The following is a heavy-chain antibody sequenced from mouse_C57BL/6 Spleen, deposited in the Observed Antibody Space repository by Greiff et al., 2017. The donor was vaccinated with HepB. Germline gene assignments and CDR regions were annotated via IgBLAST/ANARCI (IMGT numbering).Heavy chain of an antibody. CDR1: GFTFSSYG. CDR3: ARDWSNYDWFAY. CDR2: LSSGGSYT. D-gene: IGHD2-5*01. Sequence: EVKLQESGGALVQPGGSLKLSCAASGFTFSSYGMSWVRQTPDKRLEWVATLSSGGSYTYYPDSVKGRFTISRDNAKNTLYLQMSSLKSEDTAMYYCARDWSNYDWFAYWGQGTLATVSA. J-gene: IGHJ3*01. V-gene: IGHV5-6*01.